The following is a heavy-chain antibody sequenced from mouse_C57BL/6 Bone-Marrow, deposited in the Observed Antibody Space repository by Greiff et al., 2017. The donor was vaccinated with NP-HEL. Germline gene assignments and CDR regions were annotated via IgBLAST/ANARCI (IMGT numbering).Heavy chain of an antibody. CDR1: GYTFTSYG. D-gene: IGHD1-1*01. Sequence: VQLQQSGAELARPGASVKLSCKASGYTFTSYGISWVKQRTGQGLEWIGEIYPRSGNTYYNEKFKGKATLTADKSSSTAYMKLRSLTSEDSAVYVCARSGYYGSSLDYWGQGTTLTVSS. V-gene: IGHV1-81*01. CDR3: ARSGYYGSSLDY. CDR2: IYPRSGNT. J-gene: IGHJ2*01.